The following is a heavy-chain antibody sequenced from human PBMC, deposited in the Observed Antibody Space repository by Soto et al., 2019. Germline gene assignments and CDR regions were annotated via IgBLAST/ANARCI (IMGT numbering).Heavy chain of an antibody. CDR1: GGIFSSYA. D-gene: IGHD1-26*01. Sequence: ASVKVSCKASGGIFSSYAISWLRQAPGQGLEWMGAVIPILGQAYYAQNFQDRVTITADESTRTAYMDLISLRSDDTAVYFCARVGGVGAPPGADYWGQGTLVTVSS. V-gene: IGHV1-69*13. CDR3: ARVGGVGAPPGADY. CDR2: VIPILGQA. J-gene: IGHJ4*02.